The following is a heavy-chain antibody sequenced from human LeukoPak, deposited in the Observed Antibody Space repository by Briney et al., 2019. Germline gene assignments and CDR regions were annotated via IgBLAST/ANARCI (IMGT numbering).Heavy chain of an antibody. CDR3: ARAFYPGYYSYMAV. J-gene: IGHJ6*03. Sequence: SETLSLTCSVSGGPISSSSYYWGWLRQPPGKGLEWIGSIFYSGTSYYTRSLKSRVTISVDTSKNQFSLKLSSVTAADAAVYYCARAFYPGYYSYMAVWGKGTTVTVSS. V-gene: IGHV4-39*07. CDR1: GGPISSSSYY. CDR2: IFYSGTS. D-gene: IGHD3-3*02.